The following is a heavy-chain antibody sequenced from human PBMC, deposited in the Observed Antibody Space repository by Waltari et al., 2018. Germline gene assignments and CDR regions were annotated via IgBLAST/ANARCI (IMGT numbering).Heavy chain of an antibody. Sequence: QVQLVESRGGVVQPGRSLRLSCAASEFTFSSYAMHWVRQAPGKGLEWVAVISYNERNIYYVDSVKGRFIISRDNSNKMLYLQMNNLRTEDTAVYYCARDYCDRTNCHGMDVWGQGTTVIVSS. J-gene: IGHJ6*02. CDR1: EFTFSSYA. D-gene: IGHD3-22*01. CDR3: ARDYCDRTNCHGMDV. CDR2: ISYNERNI. V-gene: IGHV3-30*04.